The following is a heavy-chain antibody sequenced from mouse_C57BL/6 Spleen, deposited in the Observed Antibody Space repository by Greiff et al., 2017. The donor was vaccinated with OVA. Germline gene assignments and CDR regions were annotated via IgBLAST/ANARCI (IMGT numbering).Heavy chain of an antibody. CDR3: ARQASYYGSSYGYAMDY. Sequence: VQVVESGPELVKPGASVKISCKASGYAFSSSWMNWVKQRPGKGLEWIGRIYPGDGDTNYNGKFKGKATLTADKSSSTAYMQLSSLTSEDSAVYFCARQASYYGSSYGYAMDYWGQGTSVTVSS. J-gene: IGHJ4*01. D-gene: IGHD1-1*01. CDR2: IYPGDGDT. V-gene: IGHV1-82*01. CDR1: GYAFSSSW.